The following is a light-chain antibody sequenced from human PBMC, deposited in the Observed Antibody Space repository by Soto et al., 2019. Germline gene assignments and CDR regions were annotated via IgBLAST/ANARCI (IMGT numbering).Light chain of an antibody. Sequence: DVVMTQSPLSLPVTLGQPASISCRSSQSLVFSDGNTYLNWFQQRPGQSPRRLIYKVSNRDSGVPVRFSGSGSGTDFTLKISRVEAEDVGVYYCMQGTHWPPYTFGQGTNLEIK. CDR2: KVS. J-gene: IGKJ2*01. V-gene: IGKV2-30*01. CDR1: QSLVFSDGNTY. CDR3: MQGTHWPPYT.